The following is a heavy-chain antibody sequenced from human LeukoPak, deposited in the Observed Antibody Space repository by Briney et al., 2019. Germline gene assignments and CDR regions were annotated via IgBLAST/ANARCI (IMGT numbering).Heavy chain of an antibody. J-gene: IGHJ4*02. CDR2: INPSGGST. V-gene: IGHV1-46*01. CDR3: ARADGSLFDY. CDR1: GYTFTSYY. Sequence: ASVKVSYKASGYTFTSYYMHWVRQAAGQGLEWMGIINPSGGSTSYAQKFQGRVTMTRDTSTSTVYMELSSLRSEDTAVYYCARADGSLFDYWGQGTLVTVSS. D-gene: IGHD1-26*01.